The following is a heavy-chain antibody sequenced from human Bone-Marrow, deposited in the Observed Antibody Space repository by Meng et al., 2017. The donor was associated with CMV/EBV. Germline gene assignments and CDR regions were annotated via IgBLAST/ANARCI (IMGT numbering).Heavy chain of an antibody. Sequence: SETLSLTCTVSGGSISSSSYYWGWIRQPPGKGLEWIGSIYYSGSTYYNPSLKSRVTISVDTSKNQFSLKLSSVTAADTAVYYCASRGYWYYYDSSGYYYDYWGQGTRVTVSS. CDR3: ASRGYWYYYDSSGYYYDY. V-gene: IGHV4-39*07. CDR1: GGSISSSSYY. J-gene: IGHJ4*02. CDR2: IYYSGST. D-gene: IGHD3-22*01.